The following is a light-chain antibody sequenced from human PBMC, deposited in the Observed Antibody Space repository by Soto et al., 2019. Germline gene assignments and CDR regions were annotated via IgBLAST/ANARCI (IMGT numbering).Light chain of an antibody. CDR1: QSINGY. V-gene: IGKV1-39*01. CDR3: QQFYKTPYT. CDR2: DTS. Sequence: DLQMTQSPSSLSASVGDTVTIKCRTSQSINGYLNWYQQKPGKAPNLLIFDTSSIHCGVPLRFSGSGSETKFPLTISGVQPEDVASYYCQQFYKTPYTFGQGTKLEIK. J-gene: IGKJ2*01.